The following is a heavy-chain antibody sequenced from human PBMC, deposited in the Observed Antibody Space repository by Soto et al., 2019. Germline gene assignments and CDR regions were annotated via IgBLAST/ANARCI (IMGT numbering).Heavy chain of an antibody. V-gene: IGHV2-5*02. CDR2: IYWDDDK. J-gene: IGHJ4*02. CDR1: GFSLSTSGVG. D-gene: IGHD3-10*02. Sequence: QITLKESGPTLVKPTQTLTLTCTFSGFSLSTSGVGVGWIRQPPGKALEWLAVIYWDDDKRYSPSLKSRLRITQDTSKNQVVLTMTHMDPMDTATYHCNRARGLFGDPKRTFDYWGQGILVTVSS. CDR3: NRARGLFGDPKRTFDY.